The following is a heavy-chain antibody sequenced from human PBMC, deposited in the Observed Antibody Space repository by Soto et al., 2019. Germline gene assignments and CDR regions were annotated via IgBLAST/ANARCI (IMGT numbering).Heavy chain of an antibody. CDR1: GFTFSDYP. V-gene: IGHV3-48*02. CDR3: ARETPSSDS. D-gene: IGHD2-15*01. J-gene: IGHJ4*02. CDR2: IRTISSAI. Sequence: GGSLRLSWAASGFTFSDYPMNWVRQAPGKGLEWVSSIRTISSAIYFADSVRGRFTISRDNARNSLYLQMTSLRDEDTAVYYCARETPSSDSWGQGPLVTVSP.